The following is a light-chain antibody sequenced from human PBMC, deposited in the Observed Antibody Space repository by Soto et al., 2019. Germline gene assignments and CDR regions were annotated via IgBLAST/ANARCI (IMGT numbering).Light chain of an antibody. V-gene: IGLV1-51*01. J-gene: IGLJ2*01. Sequence: QSVLTQPPSVSAAPGQVVTISCSVRSSSIVNNFIYWYQQLPGTAPKLLIYDNNKRVSGIPDRFSGSKSGTTATLGITGLQPGDEADYYCGTWDTSLSADLVVFGGGTKVTVL. CDR2: DNN. CDR1: SSSIVNNF. CDR3: GTWDTSLSADLVV.